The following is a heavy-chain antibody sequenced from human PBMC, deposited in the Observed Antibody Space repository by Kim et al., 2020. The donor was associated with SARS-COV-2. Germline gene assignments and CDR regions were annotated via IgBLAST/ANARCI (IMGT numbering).Heavy chain of an antibody. V-gene: IGHV3-73*01. CDR3: TRPGNTAGVDY. D-gene: IGHD2-2*02. J-gene: IGHJ4*02. Sequence: TAYAASGQGRVTRSRDDSKNNAYAQMNSTKAEDTAVYYCTRPGNTAGVDYWGQGTLVTVSS. CDR2: T.